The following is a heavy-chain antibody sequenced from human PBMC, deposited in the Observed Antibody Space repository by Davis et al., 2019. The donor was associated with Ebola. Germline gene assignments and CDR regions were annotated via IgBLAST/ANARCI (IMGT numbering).Heavy chain of an antibody. CDR2: ISYDGSNE. CDR3: ARGRTNTLMVGMEFDY. CDR1: GFIFTNYG. V-gene: IGHV3-30*03. J-gene: IGHJ4*02. D-gene: IGHD5-18*01. Sequence: EGSLRLSCAVSGFIFTNYGIHWVRQAPGKGLEWVAVISYDGSNEYYADSMKGRFTISRDNSKNTLYLQMNSLRVEDTAVYYCARGRTNTLMVGMEFDYWGQGTLVTVSS.